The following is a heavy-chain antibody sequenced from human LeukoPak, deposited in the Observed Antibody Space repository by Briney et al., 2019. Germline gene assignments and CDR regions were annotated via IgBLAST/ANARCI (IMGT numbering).Heavy chain of an antibody. V-gene: IGHV4-30-4*01. CDR2: ICYSGST. J-gene: IGHJ4*02. Sequence: SETLSLTCTVSGGSISSGDYYWSWIRQPPGKGLEWIGYICYSGSTYYNPSLKSRVTISVDTSKNQFSLKLSSVTAADTAVYYCARGDILTGYYKPPPGYWGQGTLVTVSS. CDR3: ARGDILTGYYKPPPGY. D-gene: IGHD3-9*01. CDR1: GGSISSGDYY.